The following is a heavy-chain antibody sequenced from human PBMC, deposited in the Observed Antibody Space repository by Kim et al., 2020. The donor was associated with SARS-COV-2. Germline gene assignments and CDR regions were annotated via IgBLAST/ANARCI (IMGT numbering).Heavy chain of an antibody. V-gene: IGHV5-51*01. CDR3: ARHAQASNAFDI. J-gene: IGHJ3*02. Sequence: RYSTSFQGQVTISADKSISTAYLQWSSLKASDTAMYYCARHAQASNAFDIWGQGTMVTVSS.